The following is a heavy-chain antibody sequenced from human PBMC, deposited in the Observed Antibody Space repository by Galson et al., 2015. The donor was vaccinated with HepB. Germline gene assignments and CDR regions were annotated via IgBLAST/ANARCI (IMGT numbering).Heavy chain of an antibody. CDR1: GFTFSTYG. CDR2: INSDGSSR. V-gene: IGHV3-74*01. Sequence: SLRLSCAASGFTFSTYGMHRVRQAPGKGLVWVARINSDGSSRYYADSVRGRFTISRDNARNTLFLQMDSLRAEDTALFYCARHSGTYLDYWGQEPWSPSPQ. D-gene: IGHD1-26*01. CDR3: ARHSGTYLDY. J-gene: IGHJ4*01.